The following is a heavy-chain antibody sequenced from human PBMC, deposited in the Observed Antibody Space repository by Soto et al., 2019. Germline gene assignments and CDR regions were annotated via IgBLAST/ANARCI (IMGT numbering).Heavy chain of an antibody. CDR1: GYTFTSYG. CDR3: ARGGYYDSSGSRNYYYYGMNV. CDR2: ISAYDGNT. J-gene: IGHJ6*02. V-gene: IGHV1-18*04. Sequence: QAQLVQSGAEVKKPGASVKVSCKASGYTFTSYGINWVRQAPGQGLEWLGWISAYDGNTKYAQSVQGRVSMTTDTSTKTAYMELRSLRSADTAMYYCARGGYYDSSGSRNYYYYGMNVWGQGTTVSVSS. D-gene: IGHD3-22*01.